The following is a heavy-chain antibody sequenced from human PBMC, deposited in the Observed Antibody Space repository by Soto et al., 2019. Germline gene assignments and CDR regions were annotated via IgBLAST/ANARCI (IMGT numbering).Heavy chain of an antibody. V-gene: IGHV3-33*01. J-gene: IGHJ4*02. CDR1: GFTFSSYP. CDR3: ARDRRDCSGGSCYSTFDY. CDR2: IWYDGSIE. D-gene: IGHD2-15*01. Sequence: QVQLVESGGGVVQPGRSLRLSCAASGFTFSSYPMHWVRQAPGKGPEWVAVIWYDGSIEDYVDSVKGRFTISRDNSKNTLYLQMNSLRAEDTAVYYCARDRRDCSGGSCYSTFDYWGQGTLVTVSS.